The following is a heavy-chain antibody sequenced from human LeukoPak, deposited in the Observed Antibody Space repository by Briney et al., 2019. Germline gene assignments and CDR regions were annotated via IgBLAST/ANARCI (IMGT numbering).Heavy chain of an antibody. J-gene: IGHJ4*02. V-gene: IGHV4-59*01. CDR1: GGSINKNY. CDR3: ARGFYDSAGYSTPFDY. Sequence: ASETLSLTCTVSGGSINKNYWNWFRQPPGKGLEWIGYIYYSGSTNYNPSLKSRVTMSVDKSKNQFFLKLTSVSAADTAVYYCARGFYDSAGYSTPFDYWGQGILVAVSS. D-gene: IGHD2/OR15-2a*01. CDR2: IYYSGST.